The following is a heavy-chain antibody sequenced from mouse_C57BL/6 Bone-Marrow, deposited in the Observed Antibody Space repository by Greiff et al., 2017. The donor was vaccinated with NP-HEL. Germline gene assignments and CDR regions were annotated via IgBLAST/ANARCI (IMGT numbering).Heavy chain of an antibody. D-gene: IGHD1-1*01. J-gene: IGHJ3*01. CDR2: IYPGSGST. CDR3: ARFPLYYFGSPWFAY. V-gene: IGHV1-55*01. CDR1: GYTFTSYW. Sequence: QVQLQQPGAELVKPGASVKMSCKASGYTFTSYWITWVKQRPGQGLEWIGDIYPGSGSTNYNEKFKSKATLTVDTSSSTAYMQLSSLTSEDSAVYYCARFPLYYFGSPWFAYWGQGTLVTVSA.